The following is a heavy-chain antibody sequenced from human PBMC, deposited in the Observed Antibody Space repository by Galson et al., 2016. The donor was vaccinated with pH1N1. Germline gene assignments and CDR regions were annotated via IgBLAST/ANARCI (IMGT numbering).Heavy chain of an antibody. CDR1: GFTFTNYA. CDR2: TSVSSLST. J-gene: IGHJ2*01. V-gene: IGHV3-23*01. CDR3: AKAHKQPVVELGNFDL. Sequence: SLRRSCAASGFTFTNYAIHWVRQAPGKWLEWVSFTSVSSLSTYYADSVKGHFTISRDTSKNTVYLQMNSLRAEDTAVYYCAKAHKQPVVELGNFDLWGRGTLVTVSS. D-gene: IGHD6-6*01.